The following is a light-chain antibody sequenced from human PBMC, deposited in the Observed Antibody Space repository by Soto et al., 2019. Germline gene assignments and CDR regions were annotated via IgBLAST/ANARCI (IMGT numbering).Light chain of an antibody. Sequence: DIVMTQSPATLSVAPGERVTFSCRASQGVSRKLAWYQHKPGQAPRLLISGASTGATGVPARFSGSRSGAEFTLTISSLQSEDFAVYYCQHYVTWPLTFGGGTKVDIK. J-gene: IGKJ4*01. CDR1: QGVSRK. CDR2: GAS. CDR3: QHYVTWPLT. V-gene: IGKV3-15*01.